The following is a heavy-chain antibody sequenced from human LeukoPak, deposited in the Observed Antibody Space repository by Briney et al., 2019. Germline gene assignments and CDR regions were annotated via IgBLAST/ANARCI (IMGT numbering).Heavy chain of an antibody. J-gene: IGHJ4*02. CDR2: INPNSGGT. Sequence: ASVKVSYMPSGYTFTGYYMQGVRQAPGQGLEWMGWINPNSGGTNYAQKFQGRVTMTRDTSISTAYMELSRLRSDDTAVYYCARSYYGSGSFAYWGQGTLVTVSS. D-gene: IGHD3-10*01. V-gene: IGHV1-2*02. CDR1: GYTFTGYY. CDR3: ARSYYGSGSFAY.